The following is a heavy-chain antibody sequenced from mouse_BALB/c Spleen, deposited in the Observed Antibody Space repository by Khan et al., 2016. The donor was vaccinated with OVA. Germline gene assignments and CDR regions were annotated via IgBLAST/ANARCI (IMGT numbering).Heavy chain of an antibody. Sequence: EVKLEESGPGLVKPSQSLSLTCTVTGYSITSDYAWNWIRQFPGNKLEWMGFISYSGNTKYNPSLKSRFSITRDTSKNQFFLQLNSVTTEDTATDYCARVYGGDFDYWGQGTSLTVSS. CDR3: ARVYGGDFDY. CDR1: GYSITSDYA. J-gene: IGHJ2*02. V-gene: IGHV3-2*02. CDR2: ISYSGNT. D-gene: IGHD1-1*01.